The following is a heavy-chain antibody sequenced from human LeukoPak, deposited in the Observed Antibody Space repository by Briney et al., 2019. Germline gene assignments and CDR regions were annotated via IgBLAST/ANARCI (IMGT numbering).Heavy chain of an antibody. V-gene: IGHV1-69*01. D-gene: IGHD3-16*01. J-gene: IGHJ4*02. Sequence: SVKVSCKASGGTFSSYAIRWVRQAPGQGLEGMGGIIPIFGTANYAPKFQGRVTITADESTSTAYMELSSLRSEDTAVYYCARDRLSGGVMPDDYWGQGTLVTVSS. CDR2: IIPIFGTA. CDR3: ARDRLSGGVMPDDY. CDR1: GGTFSSYA.